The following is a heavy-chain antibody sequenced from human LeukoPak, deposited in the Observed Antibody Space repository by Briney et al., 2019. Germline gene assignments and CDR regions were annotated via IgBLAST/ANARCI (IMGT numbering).Heavy chain of an antibody. J-gene: IGHJ5*02. CDR3: ARVGLYCSGGSCYSRPARFDP. CDR2: INPSGGST. V-gene: IGHV1-46*01. CDR1: GYTFTSYY. Sequence: GASVKVSCKASGYTFTSYYMHWVRQAPGQGLEWMGIINPSGGSTSYAQKFQGRVTMTRDMSTSTVYMELSRLRSDDTAVYYCARVGLYCSGGSCYSRPARFDPWGQGTLVTVSS. D-gene: IGHD2-15*01.